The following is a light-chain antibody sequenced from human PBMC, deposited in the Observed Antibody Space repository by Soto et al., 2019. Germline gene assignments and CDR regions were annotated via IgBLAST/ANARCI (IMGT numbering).Light chain of an antibody. V-gene: IGLV2-14*01. Sequence: QAVVTQPASVSGSPGQSITISCIGSSSDVGGYDYVSWYQQHPGKAPKFMIYEVSNRPSGVSNRFSGSKSGNTASLTISGLQAEDEADYYCTSYTSSNTLVFGPGTKLTVL. CDR2: EVS. CDR1: SSDVGGYDY. CDR3: TSYTSSNTLV. J-gene: IGLJ1*01.